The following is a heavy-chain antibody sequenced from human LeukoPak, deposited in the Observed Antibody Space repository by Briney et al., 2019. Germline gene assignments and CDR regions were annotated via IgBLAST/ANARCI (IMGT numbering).Heavy chain of an antibody. D-gene: IGHD1-26*01. V-gene: IGHV4-59*08. CDR2: IYYSGST. CDR1: GGSISSYY. Sequence: SETLSLTCTVSGGSISSYYWSWIRQPPGKGLEWIGCIYYSGSTDYNPSLKSRVTISVDTSKNQFSLKLSSVTAADTAVYYCARVRVGSYPYFDYWGQGTLVTVSS. CDR3: ARVRVGSYPYFDY. J-gene: IGHJ4*02.